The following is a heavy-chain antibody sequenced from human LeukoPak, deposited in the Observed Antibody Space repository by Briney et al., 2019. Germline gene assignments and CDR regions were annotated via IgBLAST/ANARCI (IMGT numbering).Heavy chain of an antibody. CDR2: IYHSGST. D-gene: IGHD1-26*01. J-gene: IGHJ3*02. Sequence: PSETLSLTCTVSGYSISSGYYWGWIRQPPGKGLEWIGSIYHSGSTYYNPSLKSRVTISVDTSKNQFSLKLSSVTAADTAVYYCARDDGGSYFLQTRSAFDIWGQGTMVTVSS. CDR3: ARDDGGSYFLQTRSAFDI. V-gene: IGHV4-38-2*02. CDR1: GYSISSGYY.